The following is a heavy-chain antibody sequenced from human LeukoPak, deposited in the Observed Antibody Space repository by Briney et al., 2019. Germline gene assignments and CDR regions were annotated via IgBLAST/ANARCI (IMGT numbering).Heavy chain of an antibody. CDR1: GFTFSSYG. CDR3: ARDQGGSGSDWFDP. Sequence: GGSLRLSCAASGFTFSSYGMHWVRQAPGQGREWGAVIGYDGSNKYYADSVKGRFTISRDNSKNTLYLQMNSLRAEDTAVYYCARDQGGSGSDWFDPWGQGTLVTVSS. CDR2: IGYDGSNK. V-gene: IGHV3-33*01. J-gene: IGHJ5*02. D-gene: IGHD3-10*01.